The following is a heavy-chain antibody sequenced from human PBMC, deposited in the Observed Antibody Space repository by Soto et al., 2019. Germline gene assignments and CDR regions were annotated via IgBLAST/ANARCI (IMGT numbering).Heavy chain of an antibody. CDR1: GYTFNNYW. CDR3: VRPNFGALTHFDF. V-gene: IGHV5-51*01. Sequence: GEPLKMSCKAIGYTFNNYWIGWVRQTPGKGLEWMGIIFPGDSDTRYNPSFEGHVTVSADESISTAYLQWNTLKASDTAMYYCVRPNFGALTHFDFWGQGTLVTVSS. CDR2: IFPGDSDT. D-gene: IGHD3-16*01. J-gene: IGHJ4*02.